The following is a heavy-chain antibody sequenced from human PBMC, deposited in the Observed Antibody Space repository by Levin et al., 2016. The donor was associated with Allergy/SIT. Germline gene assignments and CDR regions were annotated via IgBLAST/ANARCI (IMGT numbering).Heavy chain of an antibody. V-gene: IGHV4-39*01. J-gene: IGHJ3*02. CDR3: AGHGGARRLASFDI. D-gene: IGHD3-16*01. Sequence: GSLRLSCTVSGGSISSSSSYWGWIRQPPGKGLEWIGNIYYSGNTYHNPSLKSRVTISVDTSKTQLSLKLSSVTAADTALYYCAGHGGARRLASFDIWGQGTMVTVSS. CDR1: GGSISSSSSY. CDR2: IYYSGNT.